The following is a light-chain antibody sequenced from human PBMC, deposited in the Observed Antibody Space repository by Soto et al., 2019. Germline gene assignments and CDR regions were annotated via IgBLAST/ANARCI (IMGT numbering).Light chain of an antibody. CDR1: SSNIGSKY. Sequence: QSVLTQPPSASGTPGQRVTISCSGSSSNIGSKYVYWYPQLSGTAPKLLIYRNNQRPSGVHDRFSGSKSGTSASLAISGLRSEDEADYYCAAWDDSLVFGGGTKVTVL. V-gene: IGLV1-47*01. CDR3: AAWDDSLV. J-gene: IGLJ2*01. CDR2: RNN.